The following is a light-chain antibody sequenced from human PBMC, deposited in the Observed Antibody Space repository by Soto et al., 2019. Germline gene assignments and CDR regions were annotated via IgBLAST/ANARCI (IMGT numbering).Light chain of an antibody. V-gene: IGLV2-14*03. CDR1: SSDVDVYTS. CDR3: SSYTGTNKEF. J-gene: IGLJ2*01. CDR2: DVS. Sequence: QSALTQPASVSGSPGQSITISCTGTSSDVDVYTSVSWYQQHPGTAPKLMIYDVSTRPSGVSDRFSGSKSGNTASLTISGLQADDEADYYCSSYTGTNKEFFGGGTKLTVL.